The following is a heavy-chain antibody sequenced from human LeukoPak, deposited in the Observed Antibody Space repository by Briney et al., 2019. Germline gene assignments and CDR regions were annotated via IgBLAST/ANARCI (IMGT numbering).Heavy chain of an antibody. CDR3: ARLKYSGCVDY. Sequence: EWIGEINHSGSTNYNPSLKSRVTISVDTSKNQFSLKLSSVTAADTAVYYCARLKYSGCVDYWGQGTLVTVSS. V-gene: IGHV4-34*01. D-gene: IGHD5-12*01. J-gene: IGHJ4*02. CDR2: INHSGST.